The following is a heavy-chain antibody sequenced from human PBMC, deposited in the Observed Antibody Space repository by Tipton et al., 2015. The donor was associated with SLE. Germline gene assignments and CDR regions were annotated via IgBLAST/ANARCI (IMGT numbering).Heavy chain of an antibody. J-gene: IGHJ3*02. V-gene: IGHV4-59*01. CDR3: ARDGGGIAAFDI. CDR2: IYYSGST. CDR1: GGSISSYY. Sequence: TLSLTCTVSGGSISSYYWSWIRQPPGKGLEWIGYIYYSGSTNYNPYLKSRVTISEDTSMNQFSLKLSSVTAADTAVYYCARDGGGIAAFDIWGQGTMVTVSS. D-gene: IGHD6-13*01.